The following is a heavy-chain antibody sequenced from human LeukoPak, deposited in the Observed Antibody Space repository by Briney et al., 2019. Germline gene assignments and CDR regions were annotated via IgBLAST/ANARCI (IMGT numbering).Heavy chain of an antibody. CDR2: IGGSGGTT. D-gene: IGHD5-18*01. CDR1: GFPSSSYA. CDR3: AKDTASSWWYFDL. V-gene: IGHV3-23*01. Sequence: GGSLRLSCAASGFPSSSYAMSWVRQAPGKGLGWVSAIGGSGGTTYYADSVKGRFTISRDNSKNTLYLQMNSLRAEDTAVYYCAKDTASSWWYFDLWGRGTLVTVSS. J-gene: IGHJ2*01.